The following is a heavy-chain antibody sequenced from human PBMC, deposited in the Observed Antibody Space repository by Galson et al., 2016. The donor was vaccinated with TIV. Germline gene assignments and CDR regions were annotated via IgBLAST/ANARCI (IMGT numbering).Heavy chain of an antibody. CDR1: GYTFTTYY. V-gene: IGHV1-46*01. CDR2: FDPTIGGT. J-gene: IGHJ4*02. D-gene: IGHD6-6*01. Sequence: SVKVSCKASGYTFTTYYMHWVRQAPGQGPEWMGVFDPTIGGTSYAQRFQGRVTMTRDTSTTTVYMELSSLISEDTAVYYCARARRGSEPLEYWGQGTLVTVSS. CDR3: ARARRGSEPLEY.